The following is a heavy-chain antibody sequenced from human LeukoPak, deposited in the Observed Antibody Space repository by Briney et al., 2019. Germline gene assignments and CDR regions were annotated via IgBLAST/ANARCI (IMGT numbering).Heavy chain of an antibody. CDR1: GFTFSDHY. CDR2: TRNKANSYTT. V-gene: IGHV3-72*01. D-gene: IGHD3-22*01. J-gene: IGHJ4*02. Sequence: GGSLRLSCAASGFTFSDHYMDWVRQAPGKGLEWVGRTRNKANSYTTEYAASVKGRFTISRDDSKNSLYLHMNSLRTGDTAVYYCARGEHDRNYYDATGYPYWGQGTLVTVSS. CDR3: ARGEHDRNYYDATGYPY.